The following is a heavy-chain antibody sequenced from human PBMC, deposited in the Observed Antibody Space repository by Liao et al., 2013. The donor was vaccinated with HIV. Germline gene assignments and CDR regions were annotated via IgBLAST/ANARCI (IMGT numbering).Heavy chain of an antibody. CDR1: GAPIIKSY. Sequence: QVQLQESGPGLVKPSETLSLTCTVSGAPIIKSYWSWIRQPAGKGLEWIGRIHSSGTTDFNPSFESRVTMSIDTSKKQFSLKLSSVTAADTAVYYCARNYFDSAYFTAEYFQYWGQGTLVTVSS. V-gene: IGHV4-4*07. D-gene: IGHD3-22*01. CDR3: ARNYFDSAYFTAEYFQY. J-gene: IGHJ1*01. CDR2: IHSSGTT.